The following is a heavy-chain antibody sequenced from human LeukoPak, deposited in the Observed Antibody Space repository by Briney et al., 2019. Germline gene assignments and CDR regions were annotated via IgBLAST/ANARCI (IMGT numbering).Heavy chain of an antibody. CDR3: AKNGKDNYDMFFDF. D-gene: IGHD3-9*01. J-gene: IGHJ4*02. CDR2: LGDNDGRT. V-gene: IGHV3-23*01. Sequence: GGSLRLSCAASGFTFSNYAMNWVRQAPGKGLEWVSALGDNDGRTFYADSVKGRFTISRDNSKNTLYLQMNSLRAEDTAIYYCAKNGKDNYDMFFDFRGQGTLVTVSS. CDR1: GFTFSNYA.